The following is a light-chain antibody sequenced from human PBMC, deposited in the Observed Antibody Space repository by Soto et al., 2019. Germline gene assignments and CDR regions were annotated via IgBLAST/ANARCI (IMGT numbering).Light chain of an antibody. J-gene: IGKJ1*01. CDR1: QSISSRH. Sequence: EIVLTQSPGTLSLSPGERATLSCRASQSISSRHLAWYQQKPGQAPRLLIYAASTRATDIPDKFSGSGSGADFTLSISRXXXEDFAVYYCQHYDTSLRTFGPGT. CDR3: QHYDTSLRT. V-gene: IGKV3-20*01. CDR2: AAS.